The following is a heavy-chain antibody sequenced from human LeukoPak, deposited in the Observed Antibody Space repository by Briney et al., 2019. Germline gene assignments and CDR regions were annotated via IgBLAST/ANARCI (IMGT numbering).Heavy chain of an antibody. CDR1: GGSISSYY. CDR2: IYTSGST. D-gene: IGHD2-2*02. V-gene: IGHV4-4*07. J-gene: IGHJ6*03. CDR3: ARDPDCSSTSCYTGGYYYYYYMDV. Sequence: PSETLSLTCTVSGGSISSYYWSWIRQPAGKGLEWIGRIYTSGSTNYNPSLKSRVTMSVDTSKNQFSLKLSSVTAADTAVYYCARDPDCSSTSCYTGGYYYYYYMDVWGKGITVTVSS.